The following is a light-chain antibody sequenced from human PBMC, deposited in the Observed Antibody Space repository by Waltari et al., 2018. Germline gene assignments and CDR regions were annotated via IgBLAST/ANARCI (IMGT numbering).Light chain of an antibody. V-gene: IGKV3-11*01. J-gene: IGKJ4*01. CDR3: QQRSNWPLT. Sequence: EIVLTQAPATLSLSPGARATLSCRTSQSVSSYISWYQQRLGQAPRLLIYDVGSRATDIPARFSGSGSKTNFTLTISSLEPEDFAIYYCQQRSNWPLTFGGGTRVEIK. CDR2: DVG. CDR1: QSVSSY.